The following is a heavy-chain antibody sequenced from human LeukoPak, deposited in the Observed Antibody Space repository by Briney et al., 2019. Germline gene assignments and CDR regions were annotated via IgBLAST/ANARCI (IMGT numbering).Heavy chain of an antibody. J-gene: IGHJ6*03. V-gene: IGHV3-9*01. CDR2: VSWNSGGI. Sequence: GRSLTLARPASGPTFDDYGMHWVRPALGNGLEWVSGVSWNSGGIGYADSVKGRFPISRDNAKNSLYLQMNSLRAEDTAVYYCARNYGSGSYNYYYSYMDVWGKGTTVTISS. CDR1: GPTFDDYG. CDR3: ARNYGSGSYNYYYSYMDV. D-gene: IGHD3-10*01.